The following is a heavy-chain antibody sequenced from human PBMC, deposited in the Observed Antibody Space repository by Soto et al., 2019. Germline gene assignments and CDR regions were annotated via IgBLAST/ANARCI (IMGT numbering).Heavy chain of an antibody. D-gene: IGHD1-26*01. CDR2: IFQRGGI. CDR1: GGSIRSNYW. CDR3: VREIRYSGTYLHRYYGMDD. Sequence: QVQLQESGPGLVKPSGTLSLMCAVSGGSIRSNYWWCWVRHHPGKGLERIGEIFQRGGINYNPSLRSRVPMSVDKSIYRCYRNLSSGTAADTAVYYCVREIRYSGTYLHRYYGMDDW. J-gene: IGHJ6*01. V-gene: IGHV4-4*02.